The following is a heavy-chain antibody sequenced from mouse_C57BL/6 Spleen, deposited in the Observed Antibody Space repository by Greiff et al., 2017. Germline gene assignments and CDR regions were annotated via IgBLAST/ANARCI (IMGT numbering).Heavy chain of an antibody. J-gene: IGHJ4*01. D-gene: IGHD6-2*01. Sequence: VQLQQSGPELVKPGASVKISCKASGYSFTSYYIHWVKQRPGQGLEWIGWIYPGSGNTKYNEKFKGKATLTADTSSSTAYMQLSSLTSEDSAVYYCARSLYRDYAMDDWGQGTSVTVSS. CDR2: IYPGSGNT. CDR1: GYSFTSYY. V-gene: IGHV1-66*01. CDR3: ARSLYRDYAMDD.